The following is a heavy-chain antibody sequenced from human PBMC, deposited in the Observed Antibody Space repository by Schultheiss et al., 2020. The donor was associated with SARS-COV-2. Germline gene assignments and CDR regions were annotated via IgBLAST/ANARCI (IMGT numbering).Heavy chain of an antibody. J-gene: IGHJ5*02. CDR2: INPKSGGT. D-gene: IGHD3-3*01. CDR1: GYTFTNHG. V-gene: IGHV1-2*02. Sequence: ASVKVSCKASGYTFTNHGISWVRQAPGQGLEWMGWINPKSGGTKYAQKFQGRVTMTSDTSISTAYMELSRLRTDDTAVYYCARQVGLITIFGLDPWGQGTRVTVSS. CDR3: ARQVGLITIFGLDP.